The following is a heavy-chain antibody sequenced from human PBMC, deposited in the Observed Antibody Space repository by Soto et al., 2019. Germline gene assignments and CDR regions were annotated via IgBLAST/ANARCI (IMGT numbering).Heavy chain of an antibody. J-gene: IGHJ6*02. CDR3: AREGEAAIFGVVTGYIPQGGMDV. Sequence: ASVKVSCKASGGTFSSYAISWVRQAPGQGLEWMGGIIPIFGTANYAQKFQGRVTITADESTSTAYMELSSLRSEDTAVYYCAREGEAAIFGVVTGYIPQGGMDVWGQGTTVTVSS. CDR2: IIPIFGTA. CDR1: GGTFSSYA. D-gene: IGHD3-3*01. V-gene: IGHV1-69*13.